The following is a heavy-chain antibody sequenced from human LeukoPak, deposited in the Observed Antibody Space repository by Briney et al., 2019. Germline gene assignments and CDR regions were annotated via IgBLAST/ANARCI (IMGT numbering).Heavy chain of an antibody. V-gene: IGHV3-7*01. D-gene: IGHD5-18*01. J-gene: IGHJ4*02. CDR3: ARVIRGNIYGPLDY. CDR2: IRQDGSEK. CDR1: AFTFNNYL. Sequence: GGSLRLSCAASAFTFNNYLMSWVRQAPGKGLEWVANIRQDGSEKYSVDSVKGRFTISRDNAKNSLYLQMNSLRAEDTAVYYCARVIRGNIYGPLDYWGQGTLVTVSS.